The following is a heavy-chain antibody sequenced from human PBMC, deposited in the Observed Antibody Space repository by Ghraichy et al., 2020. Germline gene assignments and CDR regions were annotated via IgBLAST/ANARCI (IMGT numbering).Heavy chain of an antibody. CDR2: IDYDGSNT. D-gene: IGHD2-21*02. J-gene: IGHJ4*02. Sequence: GGSLRLSCAASGITLRTYWMHWVRQAPGKGLVWVSRIDYDGSNTDYADSVKGRFTISRDNAKNTLYLQMNSLRAEDTAVYYCARGKPSNCGGDCFSDYWGQGILVTVSS. CDR1: GITLRTYW. V-gene: IGHV3-74*01. CDR3: ARGKPSNCGGDCFSDY.